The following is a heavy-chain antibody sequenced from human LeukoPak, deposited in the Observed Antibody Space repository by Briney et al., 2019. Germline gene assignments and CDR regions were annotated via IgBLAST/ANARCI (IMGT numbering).Heavy chain of an antibody. CDR2: INPDSGGT. J-gene: IGHJ4*02. CDR1: GYTFTGYY. V-gene: IGHV1-2*02. CDR3: ARDWQYSGSFDY. Sequence: ASVKVSCKASAASGYTFTGYYMHWVRQAPGQGLEWMGWINPDSGGTNYAQKFQGRVTMTRDTSISTAYMELSSLRSDDTAVYYCARDWQYSGSFDYWGQGTLVTVSS. D-gene: IGHD6-6*01.